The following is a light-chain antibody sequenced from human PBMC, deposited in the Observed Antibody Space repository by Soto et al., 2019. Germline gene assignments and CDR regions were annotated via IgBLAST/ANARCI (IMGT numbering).Light chain of an antibody. CDR1: QSVSSN. V-gene: IGKV3D-15*01. Sequence: EIVMTQSPATLSVSPGERATLSCRASQSVSSNLAWYQQKPGQAPRLLIYGASTRATGIPARFSGSGSVTEFTLTISSLQSEDFAVYYCQQYNNWPPAITFGQGTRLEIK. CDR2: GAS. CDR3: QQYNNWPPAIT. J-gene: IGKJ5*01.